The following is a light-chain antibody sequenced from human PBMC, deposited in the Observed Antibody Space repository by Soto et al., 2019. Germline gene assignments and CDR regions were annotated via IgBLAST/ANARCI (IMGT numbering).Light chain of an antibody. CDR1: QSVSSN. Sequence: EIVMTQSPATLSVSPGERATLSFSSSQSVSSNLAWYQQKPGQAPRLLIYGASTRATGIPARFSASGSGTEFTLTISSLQSEDFAIYYCQQYNNWPRGTFGQGTRLEIK. V-gene: IGKV3-15*01. J-gene: IGKJ5*01. CDR3: QQYNNWPRGT. CDR2: GAS.